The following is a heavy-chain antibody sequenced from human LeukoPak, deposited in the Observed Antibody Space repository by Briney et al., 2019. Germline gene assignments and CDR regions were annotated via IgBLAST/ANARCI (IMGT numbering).Heavy chain of an antibody. CDR2: ISYDGSNK. V-gene: IGHV3-30*04. D-gene: IGHD3-10*01. Sequence: PGGSLRLSCAASGFTFSSYAMHWVRQAPGKGLEWVAVISYDGSNKYYADSVKGRFTISRDNSKNTLYLQMNSLRAEDTAVYYCARGSRGSGSYSGADAFDIWGQGTMVTVSS. J-gene: IGHJ3*02. CDR3: ARGSRGSGSYSGADAFDI. CDR1: GFTFSSYA.